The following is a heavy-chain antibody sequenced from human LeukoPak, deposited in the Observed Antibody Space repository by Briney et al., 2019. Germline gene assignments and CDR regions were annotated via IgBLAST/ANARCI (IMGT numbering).Heavy chain of an antibody. CDR2: IKQDGSEQ. V-gene: IGHV3-7*01. CDR3: ARIFAGFLETYYFDF. Sequence: GGPLRLSCAASGFTFGSYWMSWVRKAPGKGLEWVANIKQDGSEQFYVDSVKGRFTISRDNAKKTLYLQMNSLRAEDTAVYYCARIFAGFLETYYFDFWGQGTLVTVSS. CDR1: GFTFGSYW. J-gene: IGHJ4*02. D-gene: IGHD3-3*01.